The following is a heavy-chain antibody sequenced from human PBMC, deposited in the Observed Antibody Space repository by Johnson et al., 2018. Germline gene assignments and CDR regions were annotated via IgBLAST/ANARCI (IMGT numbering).Heavy chain of an antibody. J-gene: IGHJ3*02. CDR3: ARDSCAYSSSCQKVAFDI. V-gene: IGHV3-9*01. Sequence: EVQLVESGGGLVKPGGSLRLSCAASGFTFTDYAIHWVRRAPGKGLAWVAAINWNGDNIAYADSVKGRFTSSRDNAKKSLYLEMNSLRAEDTAVYYCARDSCAYSSSCQKVAFDIWGQGTMVTVSS. D-gene: IGHD6-13*01. CDR1: GFTFTDYA. CDR2: INWNGDNI.